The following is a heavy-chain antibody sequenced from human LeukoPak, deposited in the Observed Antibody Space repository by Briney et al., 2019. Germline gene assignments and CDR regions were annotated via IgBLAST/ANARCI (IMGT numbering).Heavy chain of an antibody. V-gene: IGHV4-59*01. CDR1: GGSISSYY. Sequence: TETLSLTCTVSGGSISSYYWSWIRQPPGKGLEWIGYIYYSGSTNYNPSLKSRVTISVDTSKNQFSLKLSSVTAADTAVYYCARYGDYVLSYWGQGTLVTFSS. CDR2: IYYSGST. D-gene: IGHD4-17*01. J-gene: IGHJ4*02. CDR3: ARYGDYVLSY.